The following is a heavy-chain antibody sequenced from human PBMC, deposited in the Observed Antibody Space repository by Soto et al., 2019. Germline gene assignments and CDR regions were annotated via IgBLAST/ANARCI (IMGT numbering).Heavy chain of an antibody. Sequence: EVQLVETGGGLIQPGGSLRLSCAASGFSISSNYMTWVRQAPGKGLEWVSLLYSGGTSYYADSVKGRFTISRDTSKNTLFLQMNILKTEDPAVYYCARGQQVSTIRGVQGFDYWGQGTLVTVSS. CDR2: LYSGGTS. J-gene: IGHJ4*02. CDR1: GFSISSNY. CDR3: ARGQQVSTIRGVQGFDY. V-gene: IGHV3-53*02. D-gene: IGHD3-10*01.